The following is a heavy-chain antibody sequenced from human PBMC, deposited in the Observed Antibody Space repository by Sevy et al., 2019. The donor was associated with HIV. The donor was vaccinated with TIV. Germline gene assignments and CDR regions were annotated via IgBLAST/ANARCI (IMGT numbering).Heavy chain of an antibody. V-gene: IGHV3-15*04. CDR3: TTDREYSDFKGGFDY. J-gene: IGHJ4*02. Sequence: GGSLRLSCAASGLTFTDAWMAWVRQAPGKGLEWVGRIGSNTDGGTTEYASPLKGRFTISRDDSKNTLYLQMNILKSADTAVYYCTTDREYSDFKGGFDYWGRGALVTVSS. CDR2: IGSNTDGGTT. CDR1: GLTFTDAW. D-gene: IGHD4-17*01.